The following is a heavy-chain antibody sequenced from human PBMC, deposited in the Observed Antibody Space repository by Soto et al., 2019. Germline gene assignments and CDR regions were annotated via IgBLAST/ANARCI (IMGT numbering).Heavy chain of an antibody. V-gene: IGHV1-8*01. CDR3: ARGRGFCSSTSCYYWFDP. CDR2: MSPNSGNT. D-gene: IGHD2-2*01. J-gene: IGHJ5*02. CDR1: GYTFTSYD. Sequence: ASVKVSCKASGYTFTSYDINWVRQATGQGLEWMGWMSPNSGNTGYAQRFQGRVTMTRNTSISTAYMELSSLRSEDTAVYYCARGRGFCSSTSCYYWFDPWGQGTLVTVSS.